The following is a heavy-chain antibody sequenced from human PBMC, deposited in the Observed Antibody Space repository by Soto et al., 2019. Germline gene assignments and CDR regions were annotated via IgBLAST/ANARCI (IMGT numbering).Heavy chain of an antibody. CDR1: GASINIGGYS. Sequence: QQQLQESGSGLVEPSQTLSLTCAVSGASINIGGYSWRWLRQPPGKGLEWIGCFFHTGSTYYNPSLKSRVTISVDCSKIQFSLRLSSVTAADTAVYYCARDLSHYYLAMDIWVQGTTVTFSS. V-gene: IGHV4-30-2*01. CDR2: FFHTGST. CDR3: ARDLSHYYLAMDI. J-gene: IGHJ6*02.